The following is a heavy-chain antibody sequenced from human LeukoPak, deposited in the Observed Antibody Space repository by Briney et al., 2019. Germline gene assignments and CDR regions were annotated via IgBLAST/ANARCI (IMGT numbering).Heavy chain of an antibody. CDR3: ARNLNRYYYGMDV. CDR2: IWYDGSNK. J-gene: IGHJ6*04. Sequence: PGGSLRLSCVASGFTFSTCGMHWVRQAPGKGLEGVAVIWYDGSNKYYADSVKGRFTISRDNSKNTLYLQMNSLRAEDTAVYYCARNLNRYYYGMDVWGKGTTVTVSS. CDR1: GFTFSTCG. D-gene: IGHD2/OR15-2a*01. V-gene: IGHV3-33*08.